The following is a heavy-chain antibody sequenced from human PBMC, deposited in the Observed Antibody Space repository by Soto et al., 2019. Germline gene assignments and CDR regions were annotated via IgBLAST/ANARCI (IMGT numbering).Heavy chain of an antibody. V-gene: IGHV1-69*12. Sequence: QVQLVQSGAEVRQPASSVKVSCKTSGGTFSSYAISWVRQAPGQGLEWMGGIVPIVDTSTYAQKFQGRVTITADESTSTAYMELSSLRSDDTAIYHCVRVVAIPGSPDNWGQGTLVTVSS. CDR3: VRVVAIPGSPDN. CDR1: GGTFSSYA. D-gene: IGHD2-15*01. CDR2: IVPIVDTS. J-gene: IGHJ4*02.